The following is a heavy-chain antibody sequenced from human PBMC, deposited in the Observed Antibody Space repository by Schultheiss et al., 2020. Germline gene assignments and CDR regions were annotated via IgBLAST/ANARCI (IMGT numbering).Heavy chain of an antibody. D-gene: IGHD3-10*01. J-gene: IGHJ5*02. Sequence: GGSLRLSCAASRFTFSSYGMHWVRQAPGKGLEWVAVISYDGSNKYYADSVKGRFTISRDNSKNSLYLQMNSLRAEDTALYYCAKDPTRGDFTYGDRWFDPWGQGTLVTVSS. CDR2: ISYDGSNK. CDR3: AKDPTRGDFTYGDRWFDP. V-gene: IGHV3-30*18. CDR1: RFTFSSYG.